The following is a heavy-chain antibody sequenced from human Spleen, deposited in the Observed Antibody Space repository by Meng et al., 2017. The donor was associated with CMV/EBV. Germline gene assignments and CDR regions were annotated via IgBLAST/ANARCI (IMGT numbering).Heavy chain of an antibody. V-gene: IGHV3-9*01. Sequence: SLKISCAASGFTFDDYAMHWVRQAPGKGLEWVSGISWNSGSIGYADSVKGRFTISRDNAKNSLYLQMSSLRVDDTAVYYCAKDDYGGSTFDYWGQGTLVTVSS. D-gene: IGHD4-23*01. CDR1: GFTFDDYA. CDR3: AKDDYGGSTFDY. CDR2: ISWNSGSI. J-gene: IGHJ4*02.